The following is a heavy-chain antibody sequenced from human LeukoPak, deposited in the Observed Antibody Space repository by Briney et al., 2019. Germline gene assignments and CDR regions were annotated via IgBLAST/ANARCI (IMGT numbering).Heavy chain of an antibody. CDR3: AREGALYYYDSSGYFFDY. CDR2: INPGGGST. CDR1: GYTFTRYY. D-gene: IGHD3-22*01. V-gene: IGHV1-46*01. Sequence: EASVKVSCKTSGYTFTRYYMHWVRQAPGQGLEWMGIINPGGGSTGYAQKFQGRVNMTRDTSTSTVYMEVSSLRSEDTAVYYCAREGALYYYDSSGYFFDYWGQGTLVTVSS. J-gene: IGHJ4*02.